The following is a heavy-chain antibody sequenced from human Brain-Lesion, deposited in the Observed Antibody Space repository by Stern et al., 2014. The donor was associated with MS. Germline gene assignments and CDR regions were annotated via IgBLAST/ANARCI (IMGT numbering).Heavy chain of an antibody. CDR1: GYTLTELS. CDR2: FDPEDDET. Sequence: VQLVESGAEVKKPGASVKVSCKVSGYTLTELSMHWLRQAPRKGLEWMGGFDPEDDETIYAQKFQGRVTMTEDTSTDTAYMELSSLRSEDTAVYYCATLSPGAGGNYYRHFDYWGQGTLVTVSS. V-gene: IGHV1-24*01. D-gene: IGHD1-26*01. J-gene: IGHJ4*02. CDR3: ATLSPGAGGNYYRHFDY.